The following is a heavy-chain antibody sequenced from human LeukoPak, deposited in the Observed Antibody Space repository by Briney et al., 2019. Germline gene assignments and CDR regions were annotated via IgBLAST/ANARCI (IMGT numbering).Heavy chain of an antibody. Sequence: GGSLRLSCAASGFTVSSNYMSLVRQAPGKGLEWVSVIYSGGSTYYADSVKGRFTISRDNSKNTLYLQMNSLRAEDTAVYYCARGPHTRDYYYYGMDVWGQGTTVTVSS. CDR1: GFTVSSNY. CDR2: IYSGGST. CDR3: ARGPHTRDYYYYGMDV. V-gene: IGHV3-66*01. J-gene: IGHJ6*02.